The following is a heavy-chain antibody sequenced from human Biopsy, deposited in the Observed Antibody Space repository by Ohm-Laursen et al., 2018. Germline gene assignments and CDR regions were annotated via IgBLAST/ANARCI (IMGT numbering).Heavy chain of an antibody. CDR2: MWSDGINK. V-gene: IGHV3-33*08. CDR1: GFAFSYYG. D-gene: IGHD3-9*01. CDR3: ARDDDTTGHYMILNH. J-gene: IGHJ5*02. Sequence: SLRLSCTSSGFAFSYYGLHWVRQAPGKGLQWGAVMWSDGINKNYADSVKGRFTVSRDNSNNVLYLQMSSLRDEDSAVYYCARDDDTTGHYMILNHWGQGTLVTVSS.